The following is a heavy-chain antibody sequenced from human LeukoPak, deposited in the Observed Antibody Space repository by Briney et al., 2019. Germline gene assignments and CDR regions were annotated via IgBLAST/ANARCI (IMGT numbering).Heavy chain of an antibody. CDR2: IRFDGSNG. Sequence: PGGSLRLSCVASGITFSNYGMHWVRQAPGKGLEWVAFIRFDGSNGYYGDSVKGRFTISRDASKNTLYLQVNSLRAEDTAVYYCAPPPYGSAPKDWGQGTLVTVSS. D-gene: IGHD3-10*01. J-gene: IGHJ4*02. CDR1: GITFSNYG. CDR3: APPPYGSAPKD. V-gene: IGHV3-30*02.